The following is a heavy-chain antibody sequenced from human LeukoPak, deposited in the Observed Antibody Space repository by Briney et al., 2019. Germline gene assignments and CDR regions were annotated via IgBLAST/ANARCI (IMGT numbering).Heavy chain of an antibody. CDR1: GGSFSGYY. V-gene: IGHV4-34*01. CDR2: NNHSGST. CDR3: ASPLHRGGVPYYFDY. Sequence: SETLSLTCAVYGGSFSGYYWSWIRQPPGKGLEWIGENNHSGSTNYNPSLKSRVTISVDTSKNQFSLKLSSVTAADTAVYYCASPLHRGGVPYYFDYWGQGTLVTVSS. D-gene: IGHD3-10*01. J-gene: IGHJ4*02.